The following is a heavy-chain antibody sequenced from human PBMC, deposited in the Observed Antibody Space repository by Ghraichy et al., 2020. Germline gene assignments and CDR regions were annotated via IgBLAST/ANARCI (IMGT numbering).Heavy chain of an antibody. D-gene: IGHD2-2*01. J-gene: IGHJ2*01. CDR1: GFTFSSHW. V-gene: IGHV3-74*01. CDR2: INSEGTST. Sequence: GGSLRLSCAASGFTFSSHWMHWVRQAPGEGLVWVSRINSEGTSTTYADSVKGRFTISRDNAENTLFLQMSSLRAEDTAVYYCVRVSPSGYGGRGHWNFDLWGRGTLVTVSS. CDR3: VRVSPSGYGGRGHWNFDL.